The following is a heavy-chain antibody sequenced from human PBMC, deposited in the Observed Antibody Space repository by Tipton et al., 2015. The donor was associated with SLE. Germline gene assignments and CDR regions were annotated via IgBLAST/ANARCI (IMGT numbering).Heavy chain of an antibody. J-gene: IGHJ4*02. Sequence: GSLRLSCAASGFTFSSYWMSWVRQAPGKGLEWVANIKQDGSEKYYVDSVKGRFTISRDNAKNSLYLQMNSLRAEDTAVYYCAKQPKATIMVQGVIKEYYFDYWGQGTLVTVSS. CDR1: GFTFSSYW. CDR3: AKQPKATIMVQGVIKEYYFDY. V-gene: IGHV3-7*01. D-gene: IGHD3-10*01. CDR2: IKQDGSEK.